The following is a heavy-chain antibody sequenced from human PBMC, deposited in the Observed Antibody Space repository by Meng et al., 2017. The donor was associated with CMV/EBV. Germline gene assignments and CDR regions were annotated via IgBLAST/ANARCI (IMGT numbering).Heavy chain of an antibody. CDR1: GYTFTSYG. J-gene: IGHJ4*02. CDR2: ISAYNGNT. Sequence: QVQVGEYGAGGEKAGAVGKVSCKCSGYTFTSYGISWVRQAPGQGLEWMGWISAYNGNTNYAQKLQGRVTMTTDTSTSTAYMELRSLRSDDTAVYYCAREGFDYWGQGTLVTVSS. CDR3: AREGFDY. V-gene: IGHV1-18*01.